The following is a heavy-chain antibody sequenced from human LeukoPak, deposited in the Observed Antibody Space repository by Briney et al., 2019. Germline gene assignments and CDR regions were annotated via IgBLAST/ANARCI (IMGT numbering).Heavy chain of an antibody. CDR3: ARLASYGMDV. CDR1: GYSFTSYW. CDR2: FYPGGSDT. J-gene: IGHJ6*04. Sequence: GESLKTSCKGSGYSFTSYWIGLVRQMPGKGLGLVGIFYPGGSDTRYSPSFQCKVTISADNSISTAYLQWSSLKASDTAMYYCARLASYGMDVWGKGTTVTVSS. V-gene: IGHV5-51*01.